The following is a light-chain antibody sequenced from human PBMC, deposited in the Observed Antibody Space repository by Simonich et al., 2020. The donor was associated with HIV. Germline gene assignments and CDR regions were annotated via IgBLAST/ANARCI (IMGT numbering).Light chain of an antibody. V-gene: IGKV1-39*01. Sequence: DIQMTQSPSSLSASVGGRVTITCRASQSISSYLNWYQQKPGNAPKLLIYAASSFQSGVPSRFSGSGSGTDFTLTISSLQPEDFATYYCQQSFSAPRTFGPGTKVEIK. CDR1: QSISSY. J-gene: IGKJ1*01. CDR2: AAS. CDR3: QQSFSAPRT.